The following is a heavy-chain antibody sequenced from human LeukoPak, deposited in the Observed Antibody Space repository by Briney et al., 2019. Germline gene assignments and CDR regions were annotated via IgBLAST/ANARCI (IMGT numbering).Heavy chain of an antibody. CDR2: IKQDGSEK. V-gene: IGHV3-7*01. D-gene: IGHD3-3*01. Sequence: GGSLRLSCAASGFTFSSYWMSWVRQAPGKGLEWVANIKQDGSEKYYVDSVKGRFTISRDNAKNSLYLQMTSVRADDTAMYYCVRDDYDFWSGYQRYFEFWGQGTLVTVSS. J-gene: IGHJ4*02. CDR1: GFTFSSYW. CDR3: VRDDYDFWSGYQRYFEF.